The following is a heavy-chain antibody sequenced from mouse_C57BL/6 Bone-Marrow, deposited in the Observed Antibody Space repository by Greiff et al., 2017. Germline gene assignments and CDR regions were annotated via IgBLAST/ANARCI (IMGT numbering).Heavy chain of an antibody. CDR3: ARGGWLPYYFDY. D-gene: IGHD2-3*01. V-gene: IGHV1-42*01. J-gene: IGHJ2*01. CDR2: INPSTGCT. CDR1: GYSFTGYY. Sequence: DVKLVESGPELVQPGASVKISCKASGYSFTGYYMNWVKQSPEKSLEWIGAINPSTGCTTYNQKFKAKATLTVDKSSSTAYMQLKSLTSEDSAVYDCARGGWLPYYFDYWGQGTTLTVSS.